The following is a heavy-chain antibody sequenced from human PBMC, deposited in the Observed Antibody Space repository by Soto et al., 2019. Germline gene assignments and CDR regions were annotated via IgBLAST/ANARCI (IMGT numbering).Heavy chain of an antibody. CDR2: IYSSGST. D-gene: IGHD4-17*01. CDR3: ARDYPYFTGTTGGVRDV. Sequence: PSETLSLTCTVSGGSIDNFYWSWIRQPPGKGLEWIGYIYSSGSTNYNPSLKSRVTISVDTSKNQFSLKLSSVTAADTAVYFCARDYPYFTGTTGGVRDVWGQGTTVTVS. V-gene: IGHV4-59*01. CDR1: GGSIDNFY. J-gene: IGHJ6*02.